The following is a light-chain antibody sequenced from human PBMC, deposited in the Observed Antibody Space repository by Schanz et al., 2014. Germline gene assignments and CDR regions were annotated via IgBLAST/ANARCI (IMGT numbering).Light chain of an antibody. V-gene: IGLV2-11*01. CDR3: TSYAGSNQVV. CDR1: SSDVGGYDF. J-gene: IGLJ2*01. CDR2: DVS. Sequence: QSVLTQPRSVSGSPGQSVTISCTGTSSDVGGYDFVSWYQQHPGKAPKLMIYDVSQRPSGVPDRFSGSKSGNTASLTISGLQVEDEADYYCTSYAGSNQVVFGGGTKLTVL.